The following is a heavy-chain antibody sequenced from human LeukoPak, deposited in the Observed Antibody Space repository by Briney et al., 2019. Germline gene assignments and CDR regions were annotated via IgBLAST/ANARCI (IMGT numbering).Heavy chain of an antibody. D-gene: IGHD3-22*01. V-gene: IGHV3-23*01. CDR1: GFTFSSYA. CDR3: AKAPNYDSSGYYSRPHDAFDI. J-gene: IGHJ3*02. Sequence: GGSLRLSCAASGFTFSSYAMSWVRQAPGKGLEWVSAISGSGGSTYYADSVKGRFTISRDNSKNTLYLQMNSLRAEDTAVYYCAKAPNYDSSGYYSRPHDAFDIWGQGTMVTVSS. CDR2: ISGSGGST.